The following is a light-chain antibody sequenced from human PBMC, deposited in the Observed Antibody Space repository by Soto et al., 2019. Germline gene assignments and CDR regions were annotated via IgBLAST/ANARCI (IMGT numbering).Light chain of an antibody. J-gene: IGKJ1*01. Sequence: DIQMTQSPSTLSASIGDRVTITCRASQSISDWLAWHQQKPGKAPKLLIYKASSLESGVPSRFSGSGSGTEFTLTISSLQPDDFATYYCQQYDSDWTFGQGTKVEIK. CDR2: KAS. CDR1: QSISDW. V-gene: IGKV1-5*03. CDR3: QQYDSDWT.